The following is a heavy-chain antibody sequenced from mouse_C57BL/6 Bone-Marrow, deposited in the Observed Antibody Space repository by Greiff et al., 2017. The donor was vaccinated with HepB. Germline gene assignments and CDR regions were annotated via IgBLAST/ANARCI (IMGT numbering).Heavy chain of an antibody. V-gene: IGHV14-4*01. J-gene: IGHJ2*01. Sequence: EVKLMESGAELVRPGASVKLSCTASGFNIKDDYMHWVKQRPEQGLEWIGWIDPENGDTEYASKFQGKATITADTSSNTAYLQLSSLTSEDTAVYYCTTGIYYGNSVDYWGQGTTLTVSS. CDR3: TTGIYYGNSVDY. CDR1: GFNIKDDY. CDR2: IDPENGDT. D-gene: IGHD2-1*01.